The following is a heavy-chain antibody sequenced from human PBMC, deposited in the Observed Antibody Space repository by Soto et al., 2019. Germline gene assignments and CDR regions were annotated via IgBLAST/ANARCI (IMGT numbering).Heavy chain of an antibody. CDR3: TKASESIHLWLGFVDY. V-gene: IGHV3-9*01. Sequence: GGSLRLSCAASGFTFDDYAMHWVRQAPGKGLEWVSGISWNSGSIGYADSVKGRFTISRDNAKNSLYLQMNSLRAEDTALYYCTKASESIHLWLGFVDYWGRGTLVTVSS. CDR1: GFTFDDYA. D-gene: IGHD5-18*01. J-gene: IGHJ4*02. CDR2: ISWNSGSI.